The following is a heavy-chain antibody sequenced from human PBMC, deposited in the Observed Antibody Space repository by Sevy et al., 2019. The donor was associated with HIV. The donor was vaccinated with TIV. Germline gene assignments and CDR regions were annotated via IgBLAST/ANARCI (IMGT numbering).Heavy chain of an antibody. CDR2: VYYSGST. V-gene: IGHV4-59*03. D-gene: IGHD4-17*01. CDR1: GGPMTTYY. J-gene: IGHJ5*02. CDR3: AKGFYGAFDP. Sequence: SETLSLTCTVSGGPMTTYYWSWLRQPPGKGLEWIGYVYYSGSTNYNPSLKSRVTILVDTSKNQFSLKLTSVTAADTAVYYCAKGFYGAFDPWGQGTLVTVSS.